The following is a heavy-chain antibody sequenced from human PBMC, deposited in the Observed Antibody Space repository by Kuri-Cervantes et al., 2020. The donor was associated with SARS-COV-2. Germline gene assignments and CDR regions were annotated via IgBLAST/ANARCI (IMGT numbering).Heavy chain of an antibody. D-gene: IGHD4-17*01. CDR1: GYSFTTYW. V-gene: IGHV5-51*01. CDR2: IYPGDSDT. Sequence: GGSLRLSCKGLGYSFTTYWIGWVRQMPGKGLEWMGIIYPGDSDTRYSPSFQGQVTISADKSISTAFLQWSSLKASDTAIYYCARRAYGEQVDYYYMDVWGKGTTVTVSS. CDR3: ARRAYGEQVDYYYMDV. J-gene: IGHJ6*03.